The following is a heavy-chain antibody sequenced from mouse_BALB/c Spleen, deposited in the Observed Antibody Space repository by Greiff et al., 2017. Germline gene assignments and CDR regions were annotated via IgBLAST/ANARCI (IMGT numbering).Heavy chain of an antibody. D-gene: IGHD2-1*01. CDR2: ILPGSGST. J-gene: IGHJ4*01. CDR3: ARWRGYGNLRRNAMDY. CDR1: GYTFSSYW. Sequence: QVQLQQSGAELMKPGASVKISCKATGYTFSSYWIEWVKQRPGHGLEWIGEILPGSGSTNYNEKFKGKATFTGDTSSNTAYMQLSSLTSEDSAVYYCARWRGYGNLRRNAMDYWGQGTSVTVSS. V-gene: IGHV1-9*01.